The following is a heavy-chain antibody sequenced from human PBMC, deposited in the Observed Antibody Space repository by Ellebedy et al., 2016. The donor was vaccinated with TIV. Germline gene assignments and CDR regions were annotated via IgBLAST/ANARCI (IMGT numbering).Heavy chain of an antibody. CDR3: ARGLGGPYYDFWSGYQYYFDY. CDR2: INHSGST. CDR1: GGSFSGYY. J-gene: IGHJ4*02. Sequence: SETLSLTXAVYGGSFSGYYWSWIRQPPGKGLEWIGEINHSGSTYYNPSLKSRVTISVDTSKNQFSLKLSSVTAADTAVYYCARGLGGPYYDFWSGYQYYFDYWGQGTLVTVSS. D-gene: IGHD3-3*01. V-gene: IGHV4-34*01.